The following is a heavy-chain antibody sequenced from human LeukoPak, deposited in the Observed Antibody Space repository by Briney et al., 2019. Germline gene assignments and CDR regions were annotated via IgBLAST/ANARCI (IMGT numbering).Heavy chain of an antibody. CDR1: GFTFSSYS. J-gene: IGHJ4*02. CDR3: ASSVDTAMGKFDY. V-gene: IGHV3-48*01. CDR2: ISSRSSSI. Sequence: GGSLRLSCAASGFTFSSYSMNWVRQAPGKGLEWVSYISSRSSSIYYAGSVKGRFTLSRDNAKNSLYLQMNSLRAEDTAVYYCASSVDTAMGKFDYWGQGTLVTVSS. D-gene: IGHD5-18*01.